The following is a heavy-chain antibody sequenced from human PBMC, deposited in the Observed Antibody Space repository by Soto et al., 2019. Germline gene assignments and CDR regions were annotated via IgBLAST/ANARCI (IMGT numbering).Heavy chain of an antibody. Sequence: GGSLRLSCAASGFTFSSYWMSWVRQAPGKGLEWVANIKQDGSEKYYVDSVKGRFTISRDNAKNSLYLQMNSLRAEDTAVYYCARGLGYCSSTSCSRRVLMDVWGQGTTVTVSS. V-gene: IGHV3-7*01. CDR1: GFTFSSYW. D-gene: IGHD2-2*01. CDR3: ARGLGYCSSTSCSRRVLMDV. CDR2: IKQDGSEK. J-gene: IGHJ6*02.